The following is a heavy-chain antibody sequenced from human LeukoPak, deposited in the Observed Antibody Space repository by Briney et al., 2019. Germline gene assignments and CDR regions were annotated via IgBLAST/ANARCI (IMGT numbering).Heavy chain of an antibody. V-gene: IGHV4-34*01. Sequence: SETLSLTCAVYGGSFSGYYWSWIRQPPGKGLEWIGEIDHSGSTNYNPSLKSRVTISVDTSKNQFSLKLSSVTAADTAVYYCARGYSSGWYYFDYWGQGTLVTVSS. J-gene: IGHJ4*02. D-gene: IGHD6-19*01. CDR2: IDHSGST. CDR3: ARGYSSGWYYFDY. CDR1: GGSFSGYY.